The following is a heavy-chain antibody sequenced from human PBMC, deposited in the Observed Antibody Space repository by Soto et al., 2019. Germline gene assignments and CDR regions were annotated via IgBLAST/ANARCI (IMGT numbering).Heavy chain of an antibody. D-gene: IGHD1-26*01. V-gene: IGHV3-15*07. CDR2: VKSKTDGGSS. Sequence: EVQLVESGGGLVKPGGSLRLSCAASGFPFSNAWINWVRQVPGKGLEWVGRVKSKTDGGSSDYAAPVKGRFAVSRDDSKNTVYLQMNSLKIEDTGVYYCTTDSRTTLPEIRFDYWGHGTQVTVSS. J-gene: IGHJ4*01. CDR3: TTDSRTTLPEIRFDY. CDR1: GFPFSNAW.